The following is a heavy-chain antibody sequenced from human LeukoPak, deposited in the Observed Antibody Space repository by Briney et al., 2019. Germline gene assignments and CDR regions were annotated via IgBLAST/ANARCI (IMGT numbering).Heavy chain of an antibody. D-gene: IGHD3-22*01. CDR2: VSNSGTT. Sequence: PSETLSLTCTVSGGSISHYYWSWIRQSPGKGLEWIGYVSNSGTTNYRPSLRSRVTVSVDTSQNHVSLKLTSMTAADTGLYHCARHHSSAYPFDYWGQGTLVTVSS. V-gene: IGHV4-59*08. J-gene: IGHJ4*02. CDR3: ARHHSSAYPFDY. CDR1: GGSISHYY.